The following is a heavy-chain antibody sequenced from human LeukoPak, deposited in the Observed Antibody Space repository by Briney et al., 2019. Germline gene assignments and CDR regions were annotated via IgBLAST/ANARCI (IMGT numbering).Heavy chain of an antibody. Sequence: GGSLRLSCAASGFTFSDYYMSWIRQAPGKGLEWVSYISSGGGSIYCADSVKGRFTISRDNAENSLYLQMNSLRAEETAVYYCARVASSGWYPLDYWGQGTLVTVSS. CDR2: ISSGGGSI. V-gene: IGHV3-11*04. D-gene: IGHD6-19*01. J-gene: IGHJ4*02. CDR1: GFTFSDYY. CDR3: ARVASSGWYPLDY.